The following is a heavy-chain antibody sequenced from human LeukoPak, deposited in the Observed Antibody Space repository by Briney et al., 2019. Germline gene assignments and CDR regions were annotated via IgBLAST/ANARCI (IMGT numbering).Heavy chain of an antibody. V-gene: IGHV4-34*01. J-gene: IGHJ3*02. CDR2: INHSGST. Sequence: PSETLSLTCAVYGGSFSGYYWSWIRQPPGKGLEWIGEINHSGSTNYNPSLKSRVTISVDTSKNQFSLKLSSVTAADTAVYYCARVPNIVVVVAATDAFDIWGQGTMVTVSS. D-gene: IGHD2-15*01. CDR1: GGSFSGYY. CDR3: ARVPNIVVVVAATDAFDI.